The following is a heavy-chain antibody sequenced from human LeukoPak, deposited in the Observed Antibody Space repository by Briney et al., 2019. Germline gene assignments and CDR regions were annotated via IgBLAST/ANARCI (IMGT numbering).Heavy chain of an antibody. J-gene: IGHJ4*01. CDR2: INSDGSST. V-gene: IGHV3-74*01. CDR3: ARGGEWYYDSSGYYS. D-gene: IGHD3-22*01. CDR1: GFTFSSYW. Sequence: GGSLRLSCAASGFTFSSYWMHWVRQAPGKGLVWVSRINSDGSSTSYADSVKGRFTISRDNAKNTLYLQMNSLRAEDTAVYYCARGGEWYYDSSGYYSWGQEPWSPSPQ.